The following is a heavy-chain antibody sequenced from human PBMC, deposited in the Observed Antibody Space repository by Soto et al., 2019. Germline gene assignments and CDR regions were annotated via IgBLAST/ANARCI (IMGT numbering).Heavy chain of an antibody. V-gene: IGHV5-10-1*01. CDR3: ARRDYYYDSSGYYPNYYYGMDV. CDR2: IDPSDSYT. Sequence: PGESLKISCKGSGYSFTSYWISWVRQMPGKGLEWMGRIDPSDSYTNYSPSFQGHVTISADKSISTAYLQWSSLKASDTAMYYCARRDYYYDSSGYYPNYYYGMDVWGQGTTVTVSS. D-gene: IGHD3-22*01. CDR1: GYSFTSYW. J-gene: IGHJ6*02.